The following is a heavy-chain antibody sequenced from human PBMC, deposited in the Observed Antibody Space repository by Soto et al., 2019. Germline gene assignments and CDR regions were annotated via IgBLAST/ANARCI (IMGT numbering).Heavy chain of an antibody. Sequence: SETLSLTCAVYGGSFSGYYWSWIRRPPGKGLEWIGEINHSGSTNYNPSLKSRVTISVDTSKNQFSLKLSSVTAADTAVYYCASVVVVAAFASTWGQGTLVTVSS. D-gene: IGHD2-15*01. CDR3: ASVVVVAAFAST. J-gene: IGHJ5*02. V-gene: IGHV4-34*01. CDR1: GGSFSGYY. CDR2: INHSGST.